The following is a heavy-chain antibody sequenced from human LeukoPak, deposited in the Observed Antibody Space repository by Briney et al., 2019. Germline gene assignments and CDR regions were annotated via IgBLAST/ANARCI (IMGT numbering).Heavy chain of an antibody. Sequence: SETLSLTCTVSGGSISSYYWSWIRQPPGKGLEWLGYIYYSGSTNYNPSLKSRVTISVDTSKNQFSLKLSSVTAADTAVYYCARDCSGGSCYDYWGQGTLVTVSS. CDR2: IYYSGST. CDR1: GGSISSYY. J-gene: IGHJ4*02. CDR3: ARDCSGGSCYDY. V-gene: IGHV4-59*01. D-gene: IGHD2-15*01.